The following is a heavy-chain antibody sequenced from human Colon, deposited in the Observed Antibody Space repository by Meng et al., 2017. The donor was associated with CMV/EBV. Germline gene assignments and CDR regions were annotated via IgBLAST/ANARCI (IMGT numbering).Heavy chain of an antibody. J-gene: IGHJ6*02. CDR1: GFTFSMFS. CDR2: IHSSGAHK. Sequence: GGSLRLSCSASGFTFSMFSTYEMNWVRQAPGKGLEWVSSIHSSGAHKYYADSLRGRFTVSRDNAKNSLFLHMNSLSVEDTAVYYCARDKYTAMIKAAIDVWGQGTTVTVSS. D-gene: IGHD5-18*01. CDR3: ARDKYTAMIKAAIDV. V-gene: IGHV3-21*01.